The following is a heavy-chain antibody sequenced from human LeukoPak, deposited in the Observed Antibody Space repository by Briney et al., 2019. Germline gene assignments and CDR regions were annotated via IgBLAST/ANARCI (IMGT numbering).Heavy chain of an antibody. Sequence: KPSETLSLTCTVSGGSISSGSYYWSWIRQPAGKGLEWIGRIYTSGSTKYNPSLKSRVTISVDTSKNQFSLKLSSVTAADTAVYYCVRVDSGGNYFDYWGQGTLVTVSS. CDR1: GGSISSGSYY. CDR3: VRVDSGGNYFDY. J-gene: IGHJ4*02. V-gene: IGHV4-61*02. D-gene: IGHD2-15*01. CDR2: IYTSGST.